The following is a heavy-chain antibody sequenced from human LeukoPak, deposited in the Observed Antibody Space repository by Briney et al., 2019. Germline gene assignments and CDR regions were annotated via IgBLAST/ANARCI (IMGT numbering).Heavy chain of an antibody. CDR1: GDTLTDLS. Sequence: APVKASCKVSGDTLTDLSTHWVRQAPGKGLEWMGGFDPEHGEMIYAQKLQGRVTMTEDRFTDTAYMELSSLRSEDTAVYYCATGGPWDLLKYWGQGTLVTVSS. D-gene: IGHD3-9*01. J-gene: IGHJ4*02. CDR3: ATGGPWDLLKY. CDR2: FDPEHGEM. V-gene: IGHV1-24*01.